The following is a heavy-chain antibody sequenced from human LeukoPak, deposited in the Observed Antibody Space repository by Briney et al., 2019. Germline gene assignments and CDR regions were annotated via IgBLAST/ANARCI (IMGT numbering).Heavy chain of an antibody. V-gene: IGHV1-69*13. Sequence: GASVKVSCKASGGTFSSYAISWVRQAPGQGLEWMGGIIPIFGTANYAQKFQGRVTITADESTSTAYMELSSLRSEDTAVYYCARDHDPNAPMTFMDVWGKGTTVTVSS. CDR1: GGTFSSYA. J-gene: IGHJ6*03. CDR2: IIPIFGTA. CDR3: ARDHDPNAPMTFMDV. D-gene: IGHD1-1*01.